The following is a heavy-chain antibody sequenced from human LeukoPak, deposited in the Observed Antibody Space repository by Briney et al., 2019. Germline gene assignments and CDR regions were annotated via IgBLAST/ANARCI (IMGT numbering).Heavy chain of an antibody. D-gene: IGHD3-9*01. Sequence: SETLSLTCTVSGGSISSYYWSWIRQPPGKGLEWIGYIYHSGSTYYNPSLKSRVTISVDRSKNQFSLKLSSVTAADTAVYYCARVLTRYYYGMDVWGQGTTVTVSS. J-gene: IGHJ6*02. CDR1: GGSISSYY. CDR3: ARVLTRYYYGMDV. V-gene: IGHV4-4*09. CDR2: IYHSGST.